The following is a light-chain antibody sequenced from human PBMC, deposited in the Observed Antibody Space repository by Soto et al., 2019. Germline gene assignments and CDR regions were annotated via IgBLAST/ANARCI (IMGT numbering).Light chain of an antibody. CDR1: SSNIGAGYD. CDR2: GNS. J-gene: IGLJ1*01. CDR3: SSYTNSRPQYV. V-gene: IGLV1-40*01. Sequence: QSVLTQPPSVSGAPGQRVTISCTGSSSNIGAGYDVHWYQQLPGTAPKLLIYGNSNRPSGVPDRFSGSKSGTSASLAITGLQAEDEADYLCSSYTNSRPQYVFGTGTKVTVL.